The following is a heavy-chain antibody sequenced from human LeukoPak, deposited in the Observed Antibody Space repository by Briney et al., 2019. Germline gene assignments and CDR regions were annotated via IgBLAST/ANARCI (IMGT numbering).Heavy chain of an antibody. J-gene: IGHJ3*02. CDR2: ISGSGGST. D-gene: IGHD3-3*01. Sequence: GGSLRLSCAASGFTFSSYAMSWVRQAPGKGLEWVSAISGSGGSTYYADSVKGRFTISRDNSKNTLYLQMNSLRAEDTAVYYCAKHAEYDFWSAVRAFDIWGQGTMVTVSS. CDR3: AKHAEYDFWSAVRAFDI. V-gene: IGHV3-23*01. CDR1: GFTFSSYA.